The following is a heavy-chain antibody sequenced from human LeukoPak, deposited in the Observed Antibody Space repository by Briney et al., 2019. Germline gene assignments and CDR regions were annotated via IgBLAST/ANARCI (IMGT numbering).Heavy chain of an antibody. CDR2: IWYDGSNK. D-gene: IGHD4-17*01. Sequence: GRSLRLSCAASGFTFSSYGMHWVRQAPGKGLEWVAVIWYDGSNKYYADSVKGRFTISRDNSKNTLYLQMNSLRAEDTAVYYCAKDFGLDYGDYVVLPDYWGLGTLVTVSS. J-gene: IGHJ4*02. CDR3: AKDFGLDYGDYVVLPDY. V-gene: IGHV3-33*06. CDR1: GFTFSSYG.